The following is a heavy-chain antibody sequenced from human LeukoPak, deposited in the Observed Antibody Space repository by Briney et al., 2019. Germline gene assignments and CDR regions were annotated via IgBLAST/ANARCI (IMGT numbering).Heavy chain of an antibody. Sequence: GGSLRLSCEGSGFSFSEYWMSWVRQAPGKGLEWVASVKQGGREKYYVDSVKGRFTVSRDNVKNSLFLQMNSLRVDDTAVYYCAKSGSSVFWSWGQGTLVTVSS. J-gene: IGHJ5*02. V-gene: IGHV3-7*03. D-gene: IGHD3-3*02. CDR3: AKSGSSVFWS. CDR2: VKQGGREK. CDR1: GFSFSEYW.